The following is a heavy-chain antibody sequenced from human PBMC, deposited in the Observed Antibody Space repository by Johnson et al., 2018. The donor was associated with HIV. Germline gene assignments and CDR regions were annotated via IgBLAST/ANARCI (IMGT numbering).Heavy chain of an antibody. V-gene: IGHV3-30*02. Sequence: QVRLVESGGGLVQPGGSLRLSCAASGFTFSSYGMHWVRQAPGKGLEWVATIWYDGTNRYYVDSVKGRFTISRDNSKKPLYLQMNSLSAEDTAVYYCARGGGCGGDCYSGYDAFDIWGQGTKVTV. CDR3: ARGGGCGGDCYSGYDAFDI. D-gene: IGHD2-21*01. CDR1: GFTFSSYG. CDR2: IWYDGTNR. J-gene: IGHJ3*02.